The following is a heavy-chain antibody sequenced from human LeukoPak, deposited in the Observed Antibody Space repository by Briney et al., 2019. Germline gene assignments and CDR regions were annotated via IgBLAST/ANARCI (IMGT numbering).Heavy chain of an antibody. Sequence: SETLSLSCTVSGGSISSSRSYWGWIRQPSGKGLEWIGSIYYSGSTYYNPSLKSRVTITVDTSRTQFSRKLSSVTAADTAVYYCARCVAPTMVLGVRDYYYYMDVWGKETTVTVSS. J-gene: IGHJ6*03. CDR3: ARCVAPTMVLGVRDYYYYMDV. CDR1: GGSISSSRSY. CDR2: IYYSGST. D-gene: IGHD3-10*01. V-gene: IGHV4-39*07.